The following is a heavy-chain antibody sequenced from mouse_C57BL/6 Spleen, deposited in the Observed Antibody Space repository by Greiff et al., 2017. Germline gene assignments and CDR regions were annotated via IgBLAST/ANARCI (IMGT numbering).Heavy chain of an antibody. J-gene: IGHJ1*03. D-gene: IGHD1-1*02. V-gene: IGHV5-6*02. Sequence: EVMLVESGGDLVKPGGSLKLSCAASGFTFSSYGMSWVRQTPDKRLEWVATISSGGSYTYYPDSVKGRFTISRDNAKNTLYLQMSSLKSEDTAMYYCARGGGITILDVWGTGTTVTVSS. CDR2: ISSGGSYT. CDR1: GFTFSSYG. CDR3: ARGGGITILDV.